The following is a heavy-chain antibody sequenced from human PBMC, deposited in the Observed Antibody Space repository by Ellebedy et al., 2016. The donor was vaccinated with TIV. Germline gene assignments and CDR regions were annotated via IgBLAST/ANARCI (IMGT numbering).Heavy chain of an antibody. V-gene: IGHV4-4*02. Sequence: MPGGSLRLSCAVSGGSISSSTWWTWVRQPPGKGLEWIGEIYHSGSTNYNPSLKSRVTISLDKSKNQFSLKLSSVTAADTAVYYCARVLRGAFDIWGQGTMVTVSS. CDR1: GGSISSSTW. D-gene: IGHD3-3*01. CDR3: ARVLRGAFDI. J-gene: IGHJ3*02. CDR2: IYHSGST.